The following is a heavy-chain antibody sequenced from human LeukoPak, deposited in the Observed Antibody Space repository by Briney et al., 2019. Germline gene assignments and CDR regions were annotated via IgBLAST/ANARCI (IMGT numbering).Heavy chain of an antibody. CDR1: GYTFTSFC. CDR3: ARCNYFDDSGYYSNAFDI. CDR2: INPNGAKP. Sequence: ASVNVSCTASGYTFTSFCMHCVRQAPGQGHKWMGIINPNGAKPSYGQSLQGRVTITTDMSTSTVYRELSNLRSADPAVYYCARCNYFDDSGYYSNAFDIWGQGTMVTVSS. D-gene: IGHD3-22*01. V-gene: IGHV1-46*04. J-gene: IGHJ3*02.